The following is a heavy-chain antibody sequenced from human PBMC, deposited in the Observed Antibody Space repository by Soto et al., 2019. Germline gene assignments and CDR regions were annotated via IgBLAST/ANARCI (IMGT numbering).Heavy chain of an antibody. V-gene: IGHV4-39*01. D-gene: IGHD4-17*01. CDR1: GGSISSNSFY. CDR2: ISYSGST. Sequence: QLQLQESGPGLVKPSETLSLTCTVSGGSISSNSFYWGWIRQPPGKGLEWIGSISYSGSTYYNPSLKSRVTXXVXTXXDQFSLNLRSVTAADTAVYYCARHSPTVTTSDFDYWGQGTLVTVSS. CDR3: ARHSPTVTTSDFDY. J-gene: IGHJ4*02.